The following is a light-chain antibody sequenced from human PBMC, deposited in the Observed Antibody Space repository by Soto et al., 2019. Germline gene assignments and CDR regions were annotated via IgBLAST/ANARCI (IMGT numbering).Light chain of an antibody. Sequence: LTQPXSVSGSPGQSITISCTGTXXXVGGYNYVSWYQQHPGKAPKLMIYDVSNRPSGVSNRFSGSKSGNTASLTISGLQAEDEADYYCSSYTSSSTFYVFGTGTKVTVL. CDR2: DVS. CDR1: XXXVGGYNY. CDR3: SSYTSSSTFYV. V-gene: IGLV2-14*01. J-gene: IGLJ1*01.